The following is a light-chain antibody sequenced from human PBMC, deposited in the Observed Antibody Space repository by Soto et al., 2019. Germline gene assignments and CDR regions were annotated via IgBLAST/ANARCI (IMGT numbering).Light chain of an antibody. CDR3: QQVDSYPIT. CDR1: QGIRNP. CDR2: LAS. J-gene: IGKJ5*01. Sequence: IQLTRSPSSLSASVGDRVTITCRASQGIRNPLAWYQQKPGKGPKLLIYLASTLQSGVPSRFSGSGSGTDFTLTISSLQPEDFATYYCQQVDSYPITFGQGTRLEIK. V-gene: IGKV1-9*01.